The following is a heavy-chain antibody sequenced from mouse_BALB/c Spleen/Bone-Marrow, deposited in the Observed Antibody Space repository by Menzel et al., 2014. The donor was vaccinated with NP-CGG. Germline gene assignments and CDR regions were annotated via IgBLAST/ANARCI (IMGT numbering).Heavy chain of an antibody. CDR3: VRGYGNLDY. D-gene: IGHD2-1*01. CDR1: GFTFKTYA. J-gene: IGHJ2*01. V-gene: IGHV10-1*02. Sequence: EVKLMDSGGGLVQPKGSLKLSCAASGFTFKTYAMNWVRQAPGKGLEWVAHIRSKSNNYATYYADSVKDRFTISRDDSQSMLYLQMNNFKTEDPAIYSCVRGYGNLDYWGQGTTLTVSS. CDR2: IRSKSNNYAT.